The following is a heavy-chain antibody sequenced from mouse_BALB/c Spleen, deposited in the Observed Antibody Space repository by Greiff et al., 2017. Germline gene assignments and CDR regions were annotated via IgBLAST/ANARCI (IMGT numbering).Heavy chain of an antibody. Sequence: VQRVESGPGLVAPSQSLSITCTVSGFSLTSYDISWIRQPPGKGLEWLGVIWTGGGTNYNSAFMSRLSISKDNSKSQVFLKMNSLQTDDTAIYYCVRDLGSAMDYWGQGTSVTVSA. V-gene: IGHV2-9-2*01. CDR2: IWTGGGT. CDR1: GFSLTSYD. D-gene: IGHD3-3*01. CDR3: VRDLGSAMDY. J-gene: IGHJ4*01.